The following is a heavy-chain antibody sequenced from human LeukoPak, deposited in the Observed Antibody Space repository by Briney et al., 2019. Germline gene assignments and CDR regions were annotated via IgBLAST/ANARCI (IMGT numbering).Heavy chain of an antibody. CDR1: GGSISSYY. Sequence: SETLSLTCTVSGGSISSYYWSWIRQPPGKGLEWIWYIYYSGSTNYNPSLKSRVTTSVDTSKNQFSLKLSSVTAADTAVYYCARAPNGDYFNWFDPWGQGTLVTVSS. CDR2: IYYSGST. J-gene: IGHJ5*02. V-gene: IGHV4-59*01. D-gene: IGHD4-17*01. CDR3: ARAPNGDYFNWFDP.